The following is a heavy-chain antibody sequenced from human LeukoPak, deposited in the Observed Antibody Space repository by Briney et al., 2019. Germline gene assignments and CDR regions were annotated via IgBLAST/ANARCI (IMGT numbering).Heavy chain of an antibody. CDR2: NNHSGST. CDR3: ARGRLRWPFDY. V-gene: IGHV4-34*01. D-gene: IGHD4-23*01. Sequence: SETLSVTCAVHGGSFSGYYWSWIRQPPGKGLEWIGENNHSGSTNYNPSLKRRVTISVDTSKNQFSLKLSSVTAADTAVYYCARGRLRWPFDYWGQGTLVTASS. CDR1: GGSFSGYY. J-gene: IGHJ4*02.